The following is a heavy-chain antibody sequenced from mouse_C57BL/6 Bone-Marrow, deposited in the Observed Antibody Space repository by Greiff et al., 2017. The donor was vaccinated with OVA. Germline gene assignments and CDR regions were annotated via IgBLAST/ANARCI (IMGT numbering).Heavy chain of an antibody. CDR2: ISSGGSYT. CDR1: GFTFSSYG. Sequence: EVKLVESGGDLVKPGGSLKLSCAASGFTFSSYGMSWVRQTPDKRLEWVATISSGGSYTYYPDSVKGRFTITRDNATNTLYLQMSSLKSEDTAMDYCARTSLITTVVDYWGQGTTLTVSS. CDR3: ARTSLITTVVDY. V-gene: IGHV5-6*01. D-gene: IGHD1-1*01. J-gene: IGHJ2*01.